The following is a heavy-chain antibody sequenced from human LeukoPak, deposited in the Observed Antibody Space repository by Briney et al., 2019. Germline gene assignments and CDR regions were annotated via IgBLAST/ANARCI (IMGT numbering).Heavy chain of an antibody. D-gene: IGHD5-12*01. Sequence: PGRSLRLSCAASGFTFSSYGMHWVRQAPGKGLEWVAVISYDGSNKYYADSVKGRFTISRDNSKNTLYLQMNSLRAEDTAVYYCENDVGYSGYRWGQGTLVTVSS. CDR1: GFTFSSYG. J-gene: IGHJ4*02. CDR2: ISYDGSNK. CDR3: ENDVGYSGYR. V-gene: IGHV3-30*18.